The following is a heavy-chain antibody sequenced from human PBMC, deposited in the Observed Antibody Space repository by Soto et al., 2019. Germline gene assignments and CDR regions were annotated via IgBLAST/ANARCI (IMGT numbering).Heavy chain of an antibody. CDR1: GFTFSSYA. CDR3: AKEGPSRVVVAATRYFDR. CDR2: VSGGGGRT. V-gene: IGHV3-23*01. J-gene: IGHJ4*03. D-gene: IGHD2-15*01. Sequence: GGSLRLSCAASGFTFSSYAMSWVRQAPGKGLEWVAGVSGGGGRTYYADAVKGRFTVSRENYNSTVYVQMNSLRAEDTAIYFGAKEGPSRVVVAATRYFDRWGQGTLVTVSS.